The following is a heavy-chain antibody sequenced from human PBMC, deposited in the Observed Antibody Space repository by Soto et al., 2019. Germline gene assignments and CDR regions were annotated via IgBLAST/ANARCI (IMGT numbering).Heavy chain of an antibody. J-gene: IGHJ6*02. CDR3: ARIDFGVVIPPWFSMDV. D-gene: IGHD3-3*01. CDR2: IYYSGST. CDR1: GCSISIGGYY. Sequence: PSETLSLTCTVSGCSISIGGYYWSWILQHPGKGLEWIGYIYYSGSTYYNPSLKSRVTISVDTSKNQFSLKLSSVTAADTAVYYCARIDFGVVIPPWFSMDVWGQGTTVTVSS. V-gene: IGHV4-31*03.